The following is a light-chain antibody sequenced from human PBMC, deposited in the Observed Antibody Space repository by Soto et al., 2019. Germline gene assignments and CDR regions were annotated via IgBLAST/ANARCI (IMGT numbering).Light chain of an antibody. CDR3: QQFNNYLFT. Sequence: AIQLTQSPSSLSASVGDRVTITCRASQGTSSALAWYQQKPGKAPKLLIYDASSLESGVPSRFSGSGSGTDFTLTISSLQPEDFATYYCQQFNNYLFTFGPGTKVDIK. CDR2: DAS. CDR1: QGTSSA. V-gene: IGKV1D-13*01. J-gene: IGKJ3*01.